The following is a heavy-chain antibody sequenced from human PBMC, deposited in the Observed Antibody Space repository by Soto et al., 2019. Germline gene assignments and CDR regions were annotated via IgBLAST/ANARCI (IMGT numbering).Heavy chain of an antibody. J-gene: IGHJ6*04. CDR1: GGTFSSYA. D-gene: IGHD6-19*01. CDR3: ASWLKEAGIGGIYYYGMAV. CDR2: IIPIFGTA. Sequence: QVQLVQSGAEVKKPGSSVQVSCKASGGTFSSYAFSWVRQAPGQGLEWMGGIIPIFGTADYAQKFQGRVTSTAEESTSTAHMELSSLRSEDTGVYYCASWLKEAGIGGIYYYGMAVWGKGTRVTVSS. V-gene: IGHV1-69*12.